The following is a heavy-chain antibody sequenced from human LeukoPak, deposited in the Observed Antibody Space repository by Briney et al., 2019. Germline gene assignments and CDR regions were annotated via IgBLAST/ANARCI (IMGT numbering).Heavy chain of an antibody. D-gene: IGHD3-10*01. CDR2: ISGSGGST. CDR1: GFTFSSYA. Sequence: GGSLRLSCAASGFTFSSYAMSWVRQAPGKGLEWVSAISGSGGSTYYADSVKGRFTISRDNSKNTLYLQMNSLRAEDTAVYYRAKDGSGRNYFDYWGQGTLVTVSS. J-gene: IGHJ4*02. V-gene: IGHV3-23*01. CDR3: AKDGSGRNYFDY.